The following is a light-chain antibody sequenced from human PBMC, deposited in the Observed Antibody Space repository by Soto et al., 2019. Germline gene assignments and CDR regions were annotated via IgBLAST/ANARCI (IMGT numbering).Light chain of an antibody. Sequence: QSVLTXPPXXXXXXGQRVTISCSGXSSNIGSNSVSWYQHFPGTAPKVLIYSDDQRPSGVPDRFSGSKSGTSASLAISGLRAEDEADYFCAAWGDSLNTWVFGGGTKLTVL. CDR3: AAWGDSLNTWV. CDR1: SSNIGSNS. V-gene: IGLV1-44*01. J-gene: IGLJ3*02. CDR2: SDD.